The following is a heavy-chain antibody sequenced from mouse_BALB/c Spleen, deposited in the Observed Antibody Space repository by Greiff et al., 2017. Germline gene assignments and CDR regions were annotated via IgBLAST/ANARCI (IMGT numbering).Heavy chain of an antibody. J-gene: IGHJ2*01. Sequence: QVQLQQSGAELVRPGTSVKVSCKASGYAFTNYLIEWVKQRPGQGLEWIGVINPGSGGTNYNEKFKGKATLTADKSSSTAYMQLSSLTSDDSAVYFCAREGRYFDYWGQGTTLTVSS. V-gene: IGHV1-54*01. CDR2: INPGSGGT. CDR3: AREGRYFDY. D-gene: IGHD3-3*01. CDR1: GYAFTNYL.